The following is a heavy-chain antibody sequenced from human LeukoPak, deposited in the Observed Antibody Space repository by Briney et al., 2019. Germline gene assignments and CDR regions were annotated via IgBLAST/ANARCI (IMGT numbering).Heavy chain of an antibody. Sequence: SETLSLTCTVSGGSISSGDYYWSWIRQPPGKGLEWIGYIYYSGSTYYNPSPKSRVTISVDTSKNQFSLKLSSVTAADTAVYYCARDYSSSWYIRAFDIWGQGTMVTVSS. CDR1: GGSISSGDYY. J-gene: IGHJ3*02. CDR2: IYYSGST. V-gene: IGHV4-30-4*01. CDR3: ARDYSSSWYIRAFDI. D-gene: IGHD6-13*01.